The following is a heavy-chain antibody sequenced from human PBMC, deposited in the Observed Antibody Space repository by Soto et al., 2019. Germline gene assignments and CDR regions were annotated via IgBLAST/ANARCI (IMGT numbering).Heavy chain of an antibody. Sequence: ASVKVSSKASGYAFTGYSMQWVRQAPGQGLEWMGWINPNSGGTNYAQKFQGWVTMTRDTSISTAYMELSRLRSDDTFVYFRAKGYCSSTSCPFDYWGQGTLVTVSS. CDR1: GYAFTGYS. CDR3: AKGYCSSTSCPFDY. J-gene: IGHJ4*02. V-gene: IGHV1-2*04. CDR2: INPNSGGT. D-gene: IGHD2-2*01.